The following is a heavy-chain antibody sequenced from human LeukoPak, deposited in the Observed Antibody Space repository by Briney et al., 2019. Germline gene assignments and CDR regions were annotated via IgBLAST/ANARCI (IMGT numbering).Heavy chain of an antibody. V-gene: IGHV3-49*04. CDR1: GFTFGDYA. CDR3: TREAGIVGTYYYYGMDV. D-gene: IGHD1-26*01. Sequence: GGSLRLSCTASGFTFGDYAMSSVRQAPGKGLEWVGFIRSKAYGGTTEYAASVKGRFTISRDDSKSIAYLQMNSLKTEDTAVYYCTREAGIVGTYYYYGMDVWGQGTTVTVSS. J-gene: IGHJ6*02. CDR2: IRSKAYGGTT.